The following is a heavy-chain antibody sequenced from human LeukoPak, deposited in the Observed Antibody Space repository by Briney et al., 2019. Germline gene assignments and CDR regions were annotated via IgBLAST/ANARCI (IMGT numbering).Heavy chain of an antibody. CDR2: IKRSDNYR. D-gene: IGHD3-22*01. CDR3: ARGRLRSSRANAFDI. CDR1: GFTFISYS. Sequence: PGGSLRLSCAASGFTFISYSMNWVRQAPGKGLEWVSSIKRSDNYRYYADSVAGRFTISRDDAQRSLYLQMNSLRAEDTAMYYCARGRLRSSRANAFDIWGQGSLVTVSS. J-gene: IGHJ3*02. V-gene: IGHV3-21*04.